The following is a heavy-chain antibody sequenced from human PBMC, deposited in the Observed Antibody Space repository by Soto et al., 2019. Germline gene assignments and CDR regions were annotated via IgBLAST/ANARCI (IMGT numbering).Heavy chain of an antibody. CDR3: ARLGRHCSSSSCFGFYVMDV. D-gene: IGHD2-2*01. Sequence: TCSVARGSSNSSYSWGWVQKQQGKGLVWIATFYYIENTHYNPSLKRRVTISVDTSKNQFSLILTSVTAADTAVYYCARLGRHCSSSSCFGFYVMDVWGHGTTVPVSS. CDR2: FYYIENT. V-gene: IGHV4-39*01. CDR1: RGSSNSSYS. J-gene: IGHJ6*02.